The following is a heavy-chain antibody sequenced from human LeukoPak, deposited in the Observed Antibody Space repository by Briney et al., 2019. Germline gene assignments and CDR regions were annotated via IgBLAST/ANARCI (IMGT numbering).Heavy chain of an antibody. CDR1: GYTFTSYY. CDR2: INPNSGGT. Sequence: ASVKVSCKASGYTFTSYYMHWVRQAPGQGLEWMGWINPNSGGTNYAQKFQGRVTMTRDTSISTAYMELSRLRSDDTAVYYCARDFWGAHTFDYWGQGTLVTVSS. D-gene: IGHD7-27*01. J-gene: IGHJ4*02. V-gene: IGHV1-2*02. CDR3: ARDFWGAHTFDY.